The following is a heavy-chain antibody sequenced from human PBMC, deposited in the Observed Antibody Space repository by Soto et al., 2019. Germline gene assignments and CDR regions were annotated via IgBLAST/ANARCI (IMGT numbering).Heavy chain of an antibody. CDR3: TRCVSGSWDDY. D-gene: IGHD6-13*01. Sequence: SWFRQAPGKGLEWVGFIRSKAYGGTTGYAASVKGRFTISRDDSKSIAYLQMNSLKTEDTAVYYCTRCVSGSWDDYWGQGTLVTVSS. CDR2: IRSKAYGGTT. J-gene: IGHJ4*02. V-gene: IGHV3-49*03.